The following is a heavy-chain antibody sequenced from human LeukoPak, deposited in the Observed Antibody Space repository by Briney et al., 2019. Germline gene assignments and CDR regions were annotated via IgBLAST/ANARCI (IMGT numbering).Heavy chain of an antibody. V-gene: IGHV3-73*01. Sequence: GGSLRLSCAASGFTFSGSAMHWVRQASGKGLEWVGRIRSKANSYATAYAASVKGRFTISRDDSKNMAYLQMNSLKTEDTAVYYCTRRVPNSGYANFDYWGQGTLVTVSS. CDR1: GFTFSGSA. J-gene: IGHJ4*02. D-gene: IGHD5-12*01. CDR3: TRRVPNSGYANFDY. CDR2: IRSKANSYAT.